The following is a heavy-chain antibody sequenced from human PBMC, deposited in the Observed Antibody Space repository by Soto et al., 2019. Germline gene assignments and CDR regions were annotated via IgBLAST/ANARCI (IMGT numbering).Heavy chain of an antibody. CDR1: GFKFGNYG. Sequence: GGSLRLSCVASGFKFGNYGMSWVRQAPGKGLAWVASISAFGNSTYYTDSVKGRFTISRDNSKKTLFLQMNSLRAEDTAVYYCASTGPWGRGTLVTVSS. CDR2: ISAFGNST. CDR3: ASTGP. V-gene: IGHV3-23*01. J-gene: IGHJ5*02. D-gene: IGHD4-17*01.